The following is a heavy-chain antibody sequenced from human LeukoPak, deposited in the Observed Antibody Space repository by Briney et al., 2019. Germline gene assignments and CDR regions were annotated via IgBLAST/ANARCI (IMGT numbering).Heavy chain of an antibody. CDR1: GFTFSSYW. Sequence: GGSLRLSCAASGFTFSSYWMSWVRQAPGKGLEWVANIKQDGSEKYYVDSVKGRFTISRDNAKNSLYLQMNSLRAEDTAVYYCARDDWNYGGGAFDYWGQGTLVTVSS. J-gene: IGHJ4*02. CDR2: IKQDGSEK. D-gene: IGHD1-7*01. V-gene: IGHV3-7*01. CDR3: ARDDWNYGGGAFDY.